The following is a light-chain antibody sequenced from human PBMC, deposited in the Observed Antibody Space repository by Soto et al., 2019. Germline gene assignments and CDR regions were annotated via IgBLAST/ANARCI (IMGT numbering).Light chain of an antibody. CDR3: TSYTSISTYV. V-gene: IGLV2-14*01. J-gene: IGLJ1*01. Sequence: QSALTQPASVSGSPGQSITISCTGTSSDVGGYNYVSWYQQHPGKAPKVMIFEVSNRPSGVSNRFSGSKSGNTASLTISGLQAEDEADYYCTSYTSISTYVFGTGTKVTVL. CDR2: EVS. CDR1: SSDVGGYNY.